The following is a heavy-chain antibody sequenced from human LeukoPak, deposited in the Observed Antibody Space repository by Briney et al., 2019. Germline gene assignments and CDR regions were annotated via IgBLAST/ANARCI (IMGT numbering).Heavy chain of an antibody. CDR1: GYTFTSDD. D-gene: IGHD4-17*01. CDR3: ARSPTGLRKRSDF. CDR2: MNPNSGNT. J-gene: IGHJ4*02. V-gene: IGHV1-8*01. Sequence: GASVKVSCKTSGYTFTSDDINWVRQATGQGLEWMGWMNPNSGNTGYAQKFQGRVTMTRNTSISTAYMELSSLRSEDTAIYYCARSPTGLRKRSDFRGQGTLVTVSS.